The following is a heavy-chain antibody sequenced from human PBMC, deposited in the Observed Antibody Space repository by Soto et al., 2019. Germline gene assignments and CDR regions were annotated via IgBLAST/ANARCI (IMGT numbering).Heavy chain of an antibody. D-gene: IGHD6-19*01. CDR2: IYHSGSA. V-gene: IGHV4-38-2*01. CDR3: ARVAGTSHGDD. CDR1: GYSISSGYY. J-gene: IGHJ4*02. Sequence: SDTLSLTCAVSGYSISSGYYWGWIRQPPGKGLEWIGSIYHSGSAYYNPSLKSRVTISVDTSTNQFYLKLSSVTAADTAVVYCARVAGTSHGDDWGQGTLVTVS.